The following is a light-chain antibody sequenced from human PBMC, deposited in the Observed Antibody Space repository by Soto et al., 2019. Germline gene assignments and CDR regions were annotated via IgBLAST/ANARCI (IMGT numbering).Light chain of an antibody. V-gene: IGKV1-39*01. CDR3: EQTYSTRSIT. Sequence: DIQMTQSPSSLSASVGDRVTITCRASESIARHLNWYQQKPGKAPKLLIYAASSLQNGVPSRFRGGGAGTDFTRTISNLQPEDFAGYYCEQTYSTRSITFGQGTRLESK. J-gene: IGKJ5*01. CDR1: ESIARH. CDR2: AAS.